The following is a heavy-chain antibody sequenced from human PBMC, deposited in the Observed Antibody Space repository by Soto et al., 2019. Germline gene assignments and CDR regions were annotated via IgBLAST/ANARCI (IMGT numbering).Heavy chain of an antibody. CDR1: GYTFTGYY. D-gene: IGHD6-19*01. V-gene: IGHV1-2*04. CDR2: INPNSGGT. Sequence: SVKVSCKASGYTFTGYYMHWVRQAPGQGLEWMGWINPNSGGTNYAQKFQGWVTMTRDTSISTAYMEPSRLRSDDTAVYYCARDGISSGWSTYYYYGMDVWGQGTTVTVSS. CDR3: ARDGISSGWSTYYYYGMDV. J-gene: IGHJ6*02.